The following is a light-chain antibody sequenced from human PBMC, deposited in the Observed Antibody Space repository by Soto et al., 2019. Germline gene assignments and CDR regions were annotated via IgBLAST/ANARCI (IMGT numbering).Light chain of an antibody. Sequence: QSVLTQPPSASGSPGQSVTISCTGTSSDVGGYDYVSWYQQYPGKTPKLMIFEVTNRPSGVSDRFSGSKSGNTASLTISGLQAEDEADYFCNSFIIRTNPFVFGTGTKVTVL. CDR3: NSFIIRTNPFV. J-gene: IGLJ1*01. CDR1: SSDVGGYDY. CDR2: EVT. V-gene: IGLV2-14*01.